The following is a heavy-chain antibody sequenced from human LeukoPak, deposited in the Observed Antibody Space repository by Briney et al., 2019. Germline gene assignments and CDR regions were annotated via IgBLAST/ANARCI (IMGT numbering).Heavy chain of an antibody. CDR1: GASMRTYY. J-gene: IGHJ5*02. V-gene: IGHV4-59*08. CDR2: IYHSGST. D-gene: IGHD3-10*01. Sequence: SETLSLTCTVSGASMRTYYWSWIRQPPGKGLEWIGFIYHSGSTDYNPSLKSRGTISVDTSKNQFSLKLSSVTAADTAVYYCARTNYYGSGSYYPDLWGLGTLVTVSS. CDR3: ARTNYYGSGSYYPDL.